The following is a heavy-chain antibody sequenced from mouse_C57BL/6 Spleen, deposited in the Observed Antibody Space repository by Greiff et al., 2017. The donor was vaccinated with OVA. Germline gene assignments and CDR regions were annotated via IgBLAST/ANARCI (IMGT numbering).Heavy chain of an antibody. CDR1: GYTFTDYY. CDR3: ARAQACAY. CDR2: INPNNGGT. D-gene: IGHD3-2*02. Sequence: VQLQQSGPELVKPGASVKISCKASGYTFTDYYMIWVKQSHGKSLEWIGDINPNNGGTSYNQKFKGKATLTVDKSSSTAYMELSSLTSEDSEVYYCARAQACAYWGQGTRVTVSA. J-gene: IGHJ3*01. V-gene: IGHV1-26*01.